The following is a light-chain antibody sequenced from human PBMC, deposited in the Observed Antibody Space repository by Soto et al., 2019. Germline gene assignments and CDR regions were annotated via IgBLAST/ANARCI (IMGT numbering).Light chain of an antibody. J-gene: IGKJ2*01. V-gene: IGKV3-20*01. Sequence: EIVLTQSPGTLSLSPGERAPLSCRASQSVSSNSFSWYHQKPGQAPRLLIYGASSRATGIPDRFSGSGSGTDFTLTISRLEPEDFAVYYCQQYANSPYTFGQGTKLEIK. CDR1: QSVSSNS. CDR2: GAS. CDR3: QQYANSPYT.